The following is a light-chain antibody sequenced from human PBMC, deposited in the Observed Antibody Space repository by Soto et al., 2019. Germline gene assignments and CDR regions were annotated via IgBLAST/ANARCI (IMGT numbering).Light chain of an antibody. CDR1: SSNIGSNY. CDR2: RNN. J-gene: IGLJ2*01. V-gene: IGLV1-47*01. CDR3: AAWDDSLSAHVV. Sequence: QSGLTQTPAASGTPGQRVTISCSGRSSNIGSNYVYWYQQLPGTAPKLLIYRNNQRPSGVPDRFSGSKSGTSASLAISGLRSEDEADYYCAAWDDSLSAHVVFGGGTKVTV.